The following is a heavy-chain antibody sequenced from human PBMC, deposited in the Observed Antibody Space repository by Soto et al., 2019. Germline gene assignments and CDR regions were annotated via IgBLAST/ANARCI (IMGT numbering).Heavy chain of an antibody. Sequence: SVKVSCKASGGTFSSYAISWVRQAPGQGLEWMGGIIPIFGTADYAQKFQGRVTITADESTSTAYMELSSLRSEDTAVYYCARDRGIAATDAFYYWGQGTMVTVSA. CDR1: GGTFSSYA. J-gene: IGHJ4*02. V-gene: IGHV1-69*13. CDR2: IIPIFGTA. D-gene: IGHD6-13*01. CDR3: ARDRGIAATDAFYY.